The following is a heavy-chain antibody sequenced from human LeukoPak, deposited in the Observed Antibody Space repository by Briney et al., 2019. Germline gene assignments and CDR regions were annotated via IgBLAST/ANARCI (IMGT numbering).Heavy chain of an antibody. CDR2: IRYDGSNK. J-gene: IGHJ6*03. CDR3: AKFAGYCSSTSCFRRGTYYYYYMDV. Sequence: GGSLRLSCAASGFTFSSYGMHWVRQAPGKGLEWVAFIRYDGSNKYYADSVKGRFTISRDNSKNTLYLQMNSLRAEDTAVYYCAKFAGYCSSTSCFRRGTYYYYYMDVWGKGTTVTISS. CDR1: GFTFSSYG. V-gene: IGHV3-30*02. D-gene: IGHD2-2*01.